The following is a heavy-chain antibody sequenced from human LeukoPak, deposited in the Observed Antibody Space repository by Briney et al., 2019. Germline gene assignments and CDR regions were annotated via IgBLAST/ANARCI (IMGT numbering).Heavy chain of an antibody. CDR3: ARENYFDY. CDR2: IHYSGST. CDR1: GASISSYY. J-gene: IGHJ4*02. Sequence: PSETLSLTCTVSGASISSYYWGWIRQPPGKGLQWIGYIHYSGSTDYNASLKSRVTISVDTSKNQFSLKLTSLTAADTAVYYCARENYFDYWGQGTLVTVSS. V-gene: IGHV4-59*01.